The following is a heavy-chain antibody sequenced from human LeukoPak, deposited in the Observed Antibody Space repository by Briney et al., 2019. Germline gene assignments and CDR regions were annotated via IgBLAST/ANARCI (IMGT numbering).Heavy chain of an antibody. D-gene: IGHD1-14*01. CDR1: GFTFSGYG. J-gene: IGHJ4*02. CDR2: ISYDGSNK. V-gene: IGHV3-30*18. CDR3: ANGITRLD. Sequence: PGRSLRLSCAASGFTFSGYGMHWVRQAPGKGLEWVAVISYDGSNKYYADSVKGRFTISRDNSKNTLYLQMNSLRAEDTAVYYCANGITRLDWGQGTLVTVSS.